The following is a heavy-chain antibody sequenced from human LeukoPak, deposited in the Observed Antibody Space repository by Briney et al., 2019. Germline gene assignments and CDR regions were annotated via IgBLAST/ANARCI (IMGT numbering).Heavy chain of an antibody. D-gene: IGHD3-16*02. CDR1: GGSISGYY. V-gene: IGHV4-4*07. Sequence: SETLSLTCTVSGGSISGYYWSWIRQPAGKGLEWIGRIYTSGSTNYNPSLKSRVTMLVDTSKNQFSLKLSSVTAADTAVYYCAREGDYDYVWGSYRYTSHFDYWGQGTLVTVSS. CDR3: AREGDYDYVWGSYRYTSHFDY. CDR2: IYTSGST. J-gene: IGHJ4*02.